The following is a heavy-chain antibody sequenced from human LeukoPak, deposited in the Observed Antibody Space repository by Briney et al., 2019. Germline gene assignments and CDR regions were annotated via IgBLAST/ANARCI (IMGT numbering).Heavy chain of an antibody. J-gene: IGHJ3*02. CDR2: IKQDGSDK. D-gene: IGHD4-11*01. CDR1: GFSLSSYW. V-gene: IGHV3-7*01. Sequence: GGSLRPSCTASGFSLSSYWMSWVRQAPGKGLEWVANIKQDGSDKYYVDSVKGRFTISRDNAKNSLYLQMNSLRAEDTAVYYCARGLSYSNYDPALDIWGQGTRVTVSS. CDR3: ARGLSYSNYDPALDI.